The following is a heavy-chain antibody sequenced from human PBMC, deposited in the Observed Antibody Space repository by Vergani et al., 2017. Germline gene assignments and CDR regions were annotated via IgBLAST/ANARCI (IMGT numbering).Heavy chain of an antibody. Sequence: QVQLVESGGGVVQPGGSLRLSCAASGFTFSSYGMHWVRQAPGKGLEWVAFIRYDGSTKYYADSVKGRFTISRDNSKNTLYLQMNSLRAEDTAVYYCSSFFDPWGQGTLVTVSS. V-gene: IGHV3-30*02. CDR1: GFTFSSYG. J-gene: IGHJ5*02. CDR2: IRYDGSTK. CDR3: SSFFDP. D-gene: IGHD2-15*01.